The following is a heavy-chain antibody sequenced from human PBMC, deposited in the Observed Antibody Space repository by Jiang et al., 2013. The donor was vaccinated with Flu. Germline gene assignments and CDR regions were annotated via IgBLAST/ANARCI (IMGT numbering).Heavy chain of an antibody. D-gene: IGHD6-19*01. CDR2: ISAYNGNT. J-gene: IGHJ4*02. CDR3: ARDRGSGWHSIGYSDF. CDR1: GYTFTSYG. Sequence: SGAEVKKPGSSVKVSCKASGYTFTSYGISWVRQAPGQRLEWMGWISAYNGNTKYAQKLQGRVTMTTDTSTSTAYMELRSLRSDDTAVYYCARDRGSGWHSIGYSDFWGQGTLVTVSS. V-gene: IGHV1-18*01.